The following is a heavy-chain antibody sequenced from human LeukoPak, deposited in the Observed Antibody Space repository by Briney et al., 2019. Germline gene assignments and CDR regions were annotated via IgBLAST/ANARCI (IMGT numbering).Heavy chain of an antibody. CDR3: ARGDGIAAAGTGFDY. Sequence: PGGSLRLSCAASGFTFSSYSMNWVRQAPGKGLEWVSSISSSSSYIYYADSVKGRFTISRDNAKNSLYLQMNSLRAEDTAVYYCARGDGIAAAGTGFDYWGQGTLVTVSS. CDR1: GFTFSSYS. D-gene: IGHD6-13*01. V-gene: IGHV3-21*01. J-gene: IGHJ4*02. CDR2: ISSSSSYI.